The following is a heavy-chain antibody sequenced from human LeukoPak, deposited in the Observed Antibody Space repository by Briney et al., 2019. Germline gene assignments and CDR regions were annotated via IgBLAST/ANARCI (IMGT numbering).Heavy chain of an antibody. CDR1: GGSFSGYY. Sequence: SGTLSLTCAVYGGSFSGYYWSWIRQPPGKGLEWIGEINHSGSTNYNPSLKSRVTISVDTSKNQFSLKLSSVTAADTAVYYCARGLRYFDWFLSPVWGQGTLVTVSS. J-gene: IGHJ4*02. D-gene: IGHD3-9*01. CDR3: ARGLRYFDWFLSPV. V-gene: IGHV4-34*01. CDR2: INHSGST.